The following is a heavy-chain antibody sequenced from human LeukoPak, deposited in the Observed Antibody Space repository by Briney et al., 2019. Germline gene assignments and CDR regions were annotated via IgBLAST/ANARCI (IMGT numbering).Heavy chain of an antibody. D-gene: IGHD6-19*01. J-gene: IGHJ6*03. CDR3: AKGSRPSYYYYYMDV. CDR2: IKQDGSEQ. V-gene: IGHV3-7*01. CDR1: GFTFSSFW. Sequence: PGGYLRLYCAASGFTFSSFWMSWVRQAPGKGLEWVANIKQDGSEQHYVDSVKGRFTISRDNAKNSVYLQMNSLRAEDTAVYYCAKGSRPSYYYYYMDVWGKGTTVTVSS.